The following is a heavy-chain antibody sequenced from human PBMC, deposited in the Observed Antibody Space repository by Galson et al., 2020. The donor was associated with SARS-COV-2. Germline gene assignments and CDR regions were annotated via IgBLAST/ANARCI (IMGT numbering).Heavy chain of an antibody. CDR1: GFTFSSYS. D-gene: IGHD6-13*01. V-gene: IGHV3-48*04. J-gene: IGHJ4*02. CDR3: ARDRPGAADY. Sequence: GESLKISCAGTGFTFSSYSMNWIRQAPGKGLEWVSYISSSSDPIYYADSVKGRFTISRDNAKNSLYLQMTSLTAEDTAVYYCARDRPGAADYWGQGILVTVSS. CDR2: ISSSSDPI.